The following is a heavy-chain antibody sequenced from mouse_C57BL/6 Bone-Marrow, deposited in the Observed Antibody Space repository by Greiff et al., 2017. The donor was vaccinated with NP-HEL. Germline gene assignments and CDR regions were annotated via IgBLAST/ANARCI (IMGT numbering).Heavy chain of an antibody. CDR2: INPGSGGT. V-gene: IGHV1-54*01. Sequence: VQLQQSGAELVRPGTSVKVSCKASGYAFINYLIEWVKQRPGQGLEWIGVINPGSGGTNYNEKFKGKATLTADKSSSTAYMQLSSLTSEDSAVYFCARRALRSPYFDYWGQGTTLTVSS. CDR3: ARRALRSPYFDY. J-gene: IGHJ2*01. CDR1: GYAFINYL. D-gene: IGHD1-1*01.